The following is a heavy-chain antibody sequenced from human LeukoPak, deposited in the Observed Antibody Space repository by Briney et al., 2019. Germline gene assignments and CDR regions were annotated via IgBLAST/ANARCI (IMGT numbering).Heavy chain of an antibody. CDR2: IRYDGSNR. J-gene: IGHJ4*02. CDR3: AKAFNFNELTYFDY. Sequence: PGGSLRLSCAASGFTFSSYGMHWVRQAPGKGLEWVAFIRYDGSNRYYADSVKGRFTISRDNSKNTLYLQMNSLRAEDTAVYYCAKAFNFNELTYFDYWGQGTLVTVSP. CDR1: GFTFSSYG. D-gene: IGHD1-1*01. V-gene: IGHV3-30*02.